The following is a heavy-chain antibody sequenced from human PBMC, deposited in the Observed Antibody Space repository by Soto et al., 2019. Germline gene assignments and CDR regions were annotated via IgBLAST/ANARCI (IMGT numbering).Heavy chain of an antibody. CDR1: GGSFSGYY. CDR2: INHSGST. V-gene: IGHV4-34*01. D-gene: IGHD3-3*01. J-gene: IGHJ5*02. Sequence: PSETLSLTCAVYGGSFSGYYWSWIRQPPGKGLEWIGEINHSGSTNYNPSLKSRVTISVDTSKNQFSLKLSSVTAADTAVYYCARGGLLAFQKNWFDPWGQGTLVTVSS. CDR3: ARGGLLAFQKNWFDP.